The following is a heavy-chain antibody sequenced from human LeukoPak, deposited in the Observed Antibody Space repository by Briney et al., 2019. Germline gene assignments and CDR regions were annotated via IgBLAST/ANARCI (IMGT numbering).Heavy chain of an antibody. CDR3: ARHLAPYYFDY. Sequence: SETLCLTCTVSGGSISSSSYYWGWIRQPPGKGLEWIGSIYYSGSTYYNPSLKSRVTISVDTSKNQFSLKLSSVTAADTAVYYCARHLAPYYFDYWGQGTLVTVSS. J-gene: IGHJ4*02. CDR1: GGSISSSSYY. CDR2: IYYSGST. V-gene: IGHV4-39*01.